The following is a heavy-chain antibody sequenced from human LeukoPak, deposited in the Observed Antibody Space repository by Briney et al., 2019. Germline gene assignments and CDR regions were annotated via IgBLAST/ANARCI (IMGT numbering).Heavy chain of an antibody. CDR2: INTDTGNP. J-gene: IGHJ4*02. CDR1: GHTFSNSR. V-gene: IGHV7-4-1*02. Sequence: GASVKVSCKASGHTFSNSRFSWVRQAPGQGLEWMGWINTDTGNPTYAQGFTGRFVFSLDTSVSTAYLQISSLKAEDTAVYYCAKDHGVRGVRSFDFWGQGTLVTVSS. D-gene: IGHD3-10*01. CDR3: AKDHGVRGVRSFDF.